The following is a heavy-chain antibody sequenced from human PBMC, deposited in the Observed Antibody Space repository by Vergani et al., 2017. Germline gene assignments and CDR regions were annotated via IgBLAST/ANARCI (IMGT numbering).Heavy chain of an antibody. CDR2: IIPIFGTA. D-gene: IGHD1-7*01. J-gene: IGHJ6*03. CDR1: GGTFSSYA. V-gene: IGHV1-69*01. Sequence: QVQLVQSGAEVKKPGSSVKVSCKASGGTFSSYAISWVRQAPGQGLEWMGGIIPIFGTANYAQKFQGRVTITADESTSTAYMELSSLRSEDTAVYYCARASRGNWNSGYYYYYYMDVLGKGTTVTVSS. CDR3: ARASRGNWNSGYYYYYYMDV.